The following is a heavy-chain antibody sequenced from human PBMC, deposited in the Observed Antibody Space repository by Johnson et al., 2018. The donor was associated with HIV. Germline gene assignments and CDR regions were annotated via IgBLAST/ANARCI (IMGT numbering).Heavy chain of an antibody. V-gene: IGHV3-30*18. Sequence: QMLLVESGGGVVQPGRSLRLSCAASGFTFSSYGIHWVRQVPGKGLEWVAVISHDGSHKYYADSVKGRFSLSRDISKNMLYLQMHSLRAEDTAVYYCAKGRLVGATSFGAFDFWGQGTMVTVSS. CDR1: GFTFSSYG. CDR3: AKGRLVGATSFGAFDF. CDR2: ISHDGSHK. D-gene: IGHD1-26*01. J-gene: IGHJ3*01.